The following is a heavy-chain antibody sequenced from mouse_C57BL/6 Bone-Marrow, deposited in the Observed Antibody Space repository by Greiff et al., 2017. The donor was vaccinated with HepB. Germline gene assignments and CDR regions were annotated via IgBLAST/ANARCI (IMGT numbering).Heavy chain of an antibody. V-gene: IGHV5-15*01. Sequence: DVQLVESGGGLVQPGGSLKLSCAASGFTFSDYGMAWVRQAPRKGPEWVAFISNLAYSIYYADTVTGRFTISRENAKNTLYLEISSLRSEDTAMYYCARGGGSSPYWYFDVWGTGTTVTVSS. CDR2: ISNLAYSI. CDR3: ARGGGSSPYWYFDV. D-gene: IGHD1-1*01. J-gene: IGHJ1*03. CDR1: GFTFSDYG.